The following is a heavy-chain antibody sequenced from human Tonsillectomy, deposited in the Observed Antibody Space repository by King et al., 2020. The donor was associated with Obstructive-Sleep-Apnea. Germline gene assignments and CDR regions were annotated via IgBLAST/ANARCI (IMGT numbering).Heavy chain of an antibody. CDR3: SKETFSGWTKIDY. Sequence: VQLVQSGGGVVQPGRSLRLSCTASGFTFSGFGMHWVRQAPGKGLEWVAVISYDGSIKYYAASVKGRFTISRDNSKNTVYLQMNSLRAEDTAVYYCSKETFSGWTKIDYWGQGTLVTVSS. D-gene: IGHD6-19*01. J-gene: IGHJ4*02. CDR1: GFTFSGFG. CDR2: ISYDGSIK. V-gene: IGHV3-30*18.